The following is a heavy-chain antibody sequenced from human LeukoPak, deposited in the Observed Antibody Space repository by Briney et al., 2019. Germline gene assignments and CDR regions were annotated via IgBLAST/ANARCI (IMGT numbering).Heavy chain of an antibody. D-gene: IGHD2-8*02. V-gene: IGHV3-48*03. CDR1: GFTFSSYE. CDR2: ISSSGSTI. J-gene: IGHJ4*02. Sequence: GGSLRLSCAASGFTFSSYEMNWVRQAPGKGLEWVSYISSSGSTIYYADSVKGRFTISRDNSKSTLSLQMNSLRAVDTAIYYCATYRQVLLPFESWGQGTLVTVSS. CDR3: ATYRQVLLPFES.